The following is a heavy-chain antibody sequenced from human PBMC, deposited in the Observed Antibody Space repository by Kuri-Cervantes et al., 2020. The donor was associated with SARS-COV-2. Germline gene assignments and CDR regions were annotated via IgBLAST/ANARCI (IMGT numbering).Heavy chain of an antibody. D-gene: IGHD2-2*02. J-gene: IGHJ6*03. CDR1: GYTFTSYY. V-gene: IGHV1-46*03. CDR2: INPSGGST. Sequence: ASVKVSCKASGYTFTSYYMHWVRQAPGQGREWMGIINPSGGSTSYAQKFQGRVTMTRDTSTSTVYMELSSLRSEDTAVYYCARERPSVVVPAAIFQGPYYYYYMDVWGKGTTVTVSS. CDR3: ARERPSVVVPAAIFQGPYYYYYMDV.